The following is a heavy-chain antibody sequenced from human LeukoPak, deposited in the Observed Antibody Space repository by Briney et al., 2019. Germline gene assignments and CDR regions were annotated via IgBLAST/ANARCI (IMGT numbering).Heavy chain of an antibody. D-gene: IGHD6-13*01. CDR1: GGSISSSNW. CDR3: ARGPIAAAGTLDY. CDR2: IYHSGST. V-gene: IGHV4-4*02. J-gene: IGHJ4*02. Sequence: PSETLSLTCAVSGGSISSSNWWSWVRPPPGKGLEWIGEIYHSGSTNYNPSLKSRVTISVDKSKNQFSLKLSSVTAADTAVYYCARGPIAAAGTLDYWGQGTLVTVSS.